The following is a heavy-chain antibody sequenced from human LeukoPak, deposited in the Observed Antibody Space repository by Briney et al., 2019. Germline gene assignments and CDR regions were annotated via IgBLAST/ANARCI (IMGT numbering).Heavy chain of an antibody. CDR2: IYHSGST. Sequence: SETLSLTCAVSGYSISSGYYWGWIRQPPGKGLEWIGSIYHSGSTYYNPSLKSRVTISVDTSKNQFSLKLSSVTAADTAVYYCARRNCYDSSGYYYGHAFDIWGQGTMVTVSS. CDR1: GYSISSGYY. D-gene: IGHD3-22*01. V-gene: IGHV4-38-2*01. CDR3: ARRNCYDSSGYYYGHAFDI. J-gene: IGHJ3*02.